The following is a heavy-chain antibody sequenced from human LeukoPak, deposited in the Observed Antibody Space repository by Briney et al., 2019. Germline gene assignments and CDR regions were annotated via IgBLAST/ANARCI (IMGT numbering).Heavy chain of an antibody. V-gene: IGHV3-74*01. Sequence: PGGSLRLSCSASGFTLSSFAMHWVRQAPGKGLVWVSRINSDGGSTSYADSVKGRFTISRDNAKNTLDLQMNSLRAEDTAVYYCARSRGLLLPEYWGQGTLVTVSS. D-gene: IGHD3-3*01. CDR2: INSDGGST. J-gene: IGHJ4*02. CDR1: GFTLSSFA. CDR3: ARSRGLLLPEY.